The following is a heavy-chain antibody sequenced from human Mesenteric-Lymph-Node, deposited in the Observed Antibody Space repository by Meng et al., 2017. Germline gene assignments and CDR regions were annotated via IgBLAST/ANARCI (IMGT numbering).Heavy chain of an antibody. CDR2: ISYDGSNK. CDR3: AKPTTERDYGDYGFDY. J-gene: IGHJ4*02. CDR1: GFTFSSYA. D-gene: IGHD4-17*01. Sequence: RSLRLSCAASGFTFSSYALHWVRQAPGKGLGWVAVISYDGSNKYYADSVKGRLTISRDNSKNTLYLQMNSLRAEDTAVYYCAKPTTERDYGDYGFDYWGQGTLVTVSS. V-gene: IGHV3-30-3*02.